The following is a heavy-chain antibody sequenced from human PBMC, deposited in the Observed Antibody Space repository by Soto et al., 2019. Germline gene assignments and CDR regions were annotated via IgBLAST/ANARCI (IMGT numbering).Heavy chain of an antibody. V-gene: IGHV3-21*01. CDR1: GFTFSSYS. CDR2: ISSSSSYI. CDR3: ARDVVRGLAGD. D-gene: IGHD3-10*01. Sequence: EVQLVESGGGLVKPGGSLRLSCAASGFTFSSYSMNWVRQAPGKGLEWVSSISSSSSYIYYADSVKGRVTISRDNAKNSLYLQMNSLRAEDTAVYYCARDVVRGLAGDWGQGTLVTVSS. J-gene: IGHJ4*02.